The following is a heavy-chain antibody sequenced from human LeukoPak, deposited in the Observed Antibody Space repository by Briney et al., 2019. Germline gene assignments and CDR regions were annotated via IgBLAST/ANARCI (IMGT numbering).Heavy chain of an antibody. Sequence: ASVKVSCKASGYTFTSYDISWVRQATGQGLEWMGWMNPNSGNTGYAQKFQGRVTMTRNTSISTAYMELSSPRSEDTAVYYCASRFAPLRYDSSGYYVDAFDIWGQGTMVTVSS. CDR3: ASRFAPLRYDSSGYYVDAFDI. V-gene: IGHV1-8*01. D-gene: IGHD3-22*01. J-gene: IGHJ3*02. CDR2: MNPNSGNT. CDR1: GYTFTSYD.